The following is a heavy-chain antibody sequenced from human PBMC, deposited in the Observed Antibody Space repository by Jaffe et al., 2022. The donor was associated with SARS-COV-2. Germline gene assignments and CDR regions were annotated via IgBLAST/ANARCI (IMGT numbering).Heavy chain of an antibody. Sequence: QVQLQQWGAGLLKPSETLSLTCAVYGGSFSGYYWSWIRQPPGKGLEWIGEINHSGSTNYNPSLKSRVTISVDTSKNQFSLKLSSVTAADTAVYYCARGLVVRGGVRYFDYWGQGTLVTVSS. J-gene: IGHJ4*02. D-gene: IGHD3-10*01. CDR3: ARGLVVRGGVRYFDY. CDR1: GGSFSGYY. V-gene: IGHV4-34*01. CDR2: INHSGST.